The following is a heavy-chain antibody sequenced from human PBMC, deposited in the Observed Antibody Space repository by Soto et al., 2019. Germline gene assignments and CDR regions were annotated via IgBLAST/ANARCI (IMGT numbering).Heavy chain of an antibody. CDR3: ARGLTPPGAPAWYYFDS. D-gene: IGHD2-8*02. CDR1: GASITGSSY. Sequence: SETLSLTCTVSGASITGSSYWSWIRQPAGKGLEWIGRFSLSGTTNYNPSLRSRVTMSADVSKNQFSLRLTSVTAADTALYYCARGLTPPGAPAWYYFDSWGQGTRVIVSS. J-gene: IGHJ4*02. V-gene: IGHV4-4*07. CDR2: FSLSGTT.